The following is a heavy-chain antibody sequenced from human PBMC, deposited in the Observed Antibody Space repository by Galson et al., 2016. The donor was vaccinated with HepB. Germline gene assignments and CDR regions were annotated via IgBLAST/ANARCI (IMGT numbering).Heavy chain of an antibody. CDR2: ISPIFGTA. CDR3: ARVWSGPKRWFDP. D-gene: IGHD3-3*01. CDR1: GGTFSIYA. Sequence: SVKVSCKASGGTFSIYAISWVRQAPGQGLEWMGGISPIFGTADYAQKFQGRVTITADKSTSTAYMELSGQRSEDTAVYYCARVWSGPKRWFDPWGQGTPVTVSS. V-gene: IGHV1-69*06. J-gene: IGHJ5*02.